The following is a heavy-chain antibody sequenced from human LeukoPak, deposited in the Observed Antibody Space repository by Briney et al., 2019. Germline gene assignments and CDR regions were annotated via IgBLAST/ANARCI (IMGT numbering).Heavy chain of an antibody. CDR2: ISGSGGSP. V-gene: IGHV3-23*01. CDR1: AFTFSSYA. CDR3: AKDTSGWGMVGFDY. Sequence: TGGSLRLSCAASAFTFSSYAMSWVRQAPGKGLEWVSAISGSGGSPYYADSVKGRFTISRDNSKNTLYLQMNSLRAEDTAVYYCAKDTSGWGMVGFDYWGQGTLVTVSS. D-gene: IGHD3-10*02. J-gene: IGHJ4*02.